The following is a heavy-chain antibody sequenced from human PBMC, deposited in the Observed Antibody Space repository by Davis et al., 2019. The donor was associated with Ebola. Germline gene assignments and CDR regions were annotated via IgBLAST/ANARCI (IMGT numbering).Heavy chain of an antibody. CDR3: ARGYSPKCRGGDCVNDF. D-gene: IGHD2-21*02. Sequence: AASVKVSCKASGYIFSNYDINWVRQASGQGLEWMGWVNPYSGHTGYVEKFKGRVTTTGDPSISTAYMELSSLTIDDTAVYYCARGYSPKCRGGDCVNDFWGQGTLVTVST. V-gene: IGHV1-8*01. J-gene: IGHJ4*02. CDR2: VNPYSGHT. CDR1: GYIFSNYD.